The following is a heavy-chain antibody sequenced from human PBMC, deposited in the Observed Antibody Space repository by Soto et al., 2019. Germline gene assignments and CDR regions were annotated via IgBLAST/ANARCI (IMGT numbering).Heavy chain of an antibody. D-gene: IGHD6-13*01. CDR2: IWYDGSNK. CDR1: GFTFSSYG. J-gene: IGHJ4*02. V-gene: IGHV3-33*01. Sequence: GGSLRLSCAASGFTFSSYGMHWVRQAPGKGLEWVAVIWYDGSNKYYADSVKGRFTISRDNSKNTLYLQMNSLRAEDTAGYYCARDPGIAAAGIGLYFDYWGQGTLVTVSS. CDR3: ARDPGIAAAGIGLYFDY.